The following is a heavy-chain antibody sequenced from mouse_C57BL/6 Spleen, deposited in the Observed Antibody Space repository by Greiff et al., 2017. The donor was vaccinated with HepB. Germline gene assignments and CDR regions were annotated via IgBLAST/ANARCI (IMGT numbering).Heavy chain of an antibody. D-gene: IGHD2-4*01. J-gene: IGHJ3*01. CDR2: IYPGDGDT. Sequence: VQRVESGPELVKPGASVKISCKASGYAFSSSWMNWVKQRPGKGLEWIGRIYPGDGDTNYNGKFKGKATLTADKSSSTAYMQLSSLTSEDSAVYFCARMGYDYDAYWGQGTLVTVSA. V-gene: IGHV1-82*01. CDR3: ARMGYDYDAY. CDR1: GYAFSSSW.